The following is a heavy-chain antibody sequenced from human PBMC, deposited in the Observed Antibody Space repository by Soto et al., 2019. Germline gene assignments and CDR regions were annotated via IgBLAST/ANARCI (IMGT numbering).Heavy chain of an antibody. D-gene: IGHD3-3*01. V-gene: IGHV3-33*01. Sequence: GGSRRPSCASSGFTFSSYGMHLVPPAPGKGLEGVAVIWYDGSNKYYADSVKGRFTISRDNSKNTLYLQMNSLRAEDTAVYYCARDHGVTIFGVVIRPNWFDPWGQGTLVTVSS. CDR3: ARDHGVTIFGVVIRPNWFDP. CDR2: IWYDGSNK. CDR1: GFTFSSYG. J-gene: IGHJ5*02.